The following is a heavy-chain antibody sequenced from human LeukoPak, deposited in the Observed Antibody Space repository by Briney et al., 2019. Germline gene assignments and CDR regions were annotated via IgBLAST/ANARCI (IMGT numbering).Heavy chain of an antibody. CDR2: INHSGST. V-gene: IGHV4-34*01. Sequence: SETLSLTCAVYGGSFSGYYWSWLRQPPGKGLEWIGEINHSGSTNYNPSLKSRVTISVDTSKNQFSLKLSSVTAADTAVYYCATLQNYDILTGYPYWGQGTLVTVSS. CDR3: ATLQNYDILTGYPY. CDR1: GGSFSGYY. J-gene: IGHJ4*02. D-gene: IGHD3-9*01.